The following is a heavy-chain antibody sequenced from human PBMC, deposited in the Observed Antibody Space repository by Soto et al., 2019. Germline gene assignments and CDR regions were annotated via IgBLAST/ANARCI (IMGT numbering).Heavy chain of an antibody. CDR2: IRSKAYGGTT. J-gene: IGHJ4*02. Sequence: GGSLRLSCTASGFTFGDYAMSWVRQAPGKGLEWVGFIRSKAYGGTTEYAASVKGRFTISRDDSESIAYLQMNSLKTEDTAVYYCTRVGIYSSGYIDYWGQGTLVTVSS. V-gene: IGHV3-49*04. D-gene: IGHD6-25*01. CDR3: TRVGIYSSGYIDY. CDR1: GFTFGDYA.